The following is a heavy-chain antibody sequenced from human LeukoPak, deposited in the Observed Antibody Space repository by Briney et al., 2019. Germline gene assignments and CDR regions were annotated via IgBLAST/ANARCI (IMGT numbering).Heavy chain of an antibody. D-gene: IGHD3-22*01. CDR3: ATVYFTMIVVAPRIDAFDI. J-gene: IGHJ3*02. V-gene: IGHV1-24*01. Sequence: ASVKVSCKVSGYTLTELSMHWVRQAPGKGLEWMGGFDPEDGETIYAQKFQGRVTMTEDTSTDTAYMELSSLRSEDTAVYYCATVYFTMIVVAPRIDAFDIWGQGTMVTVSS. CDR1: GYTLTELS. CDR2: FDPEDGET.